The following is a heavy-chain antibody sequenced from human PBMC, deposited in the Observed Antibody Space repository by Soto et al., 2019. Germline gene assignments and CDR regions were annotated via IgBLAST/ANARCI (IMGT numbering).Heavy chain of an antibody. CDR3: ARSLARVRATPLDY. J-gene: IGHJ4*02. D-gene: IGHD2-21*01. CDR2: INPNSGGT. CDR1: GYNFTGYY. V-gene: IGHV1-2*02. Sequence: ASVKVSCKASGYNFTGYYMHWVRQAPGQGHEWMGWINPNSGGTNYAQKFQGRVTMTRETSISTAYMELSRLRSDDTAVYSRARSLARVRATPLDYWDRQTLVAVSS.